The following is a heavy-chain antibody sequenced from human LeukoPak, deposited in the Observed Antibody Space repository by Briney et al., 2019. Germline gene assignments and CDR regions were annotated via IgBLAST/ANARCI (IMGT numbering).Heavy chain of an antibody. J-gene: IGHJ4*02. Sequence: SETLSLTCTVSGGPLSSYYWSWIRQPPRKGLEWIGYIYYSGSTNYNPSLKSRVTISLDTSKNQFSLKLSSVTAADTAVYYCARDGSGYSSSWLYYWGQGTLVTVSS. D-gene: IGHD6-13*01. CDR2: IYYSGST. CDR1: GGPLSSYY. CDR3: ARDGSGYSSSWLYY. V-gene: IGHV4-59*01.